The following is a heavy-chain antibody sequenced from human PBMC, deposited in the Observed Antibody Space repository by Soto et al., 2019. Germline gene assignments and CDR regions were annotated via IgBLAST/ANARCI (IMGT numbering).Heavy chain of an antibody. D-gene: IGHD1-1*01. CDR2: ISSSSSYI. V-gene: IGHV3-21*01. CDR3: ARGLDRVFDY. J-gene: IGHJ4*02. CDR1: GFTFSSCS. Sequence: GGSLRLSCAASGFTFSSCSMNWVRQAPGKGLEWVSSISSSSSYIYYADSVKGRFTISRDNAKNSLYLQMNSLRAEDTAVYYCARGLDRVFDYXGQGTLVTVSS.